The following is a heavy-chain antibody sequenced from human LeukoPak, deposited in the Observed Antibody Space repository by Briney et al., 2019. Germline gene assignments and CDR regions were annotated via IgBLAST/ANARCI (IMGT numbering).Heavy chain of an antibody. CDR2: IWYDGSNK. V-gene: IGHV3-33*01. CDR1: GFTFSSYG. CDR3: ARERGEIAYYYGSGSSRVYYYYGMDV. D-gene: IGHD3-10*01. Sequence: PGRSLRLSCAASGFTFSSYGMHWVRQAPGKGLEWVAVIWYDGSNKYYADSVKGRFTNSRDNSKNTLYLQMNSLRAEDTAVYYCARERGEIAYYYGSGSSRVYYYYGMDVWGQGTTVTVSS. J-gene: IGHJ6*02.